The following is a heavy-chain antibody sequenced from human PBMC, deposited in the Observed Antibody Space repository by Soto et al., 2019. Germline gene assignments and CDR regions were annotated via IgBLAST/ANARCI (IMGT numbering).Heavy chain of an antibody. V-gene: IGHV3-48*02. Sequence: GGSLRLSCAASGFTFSSYSMNWVRQAPGKGLEWVSYISSSSSTIYYADSVKGRFTISRDNAKNSLYLQMNSLRDEDTAVYYCARRYRVRGWDYYGMDVWGQGTTVTVSS. CDR2: ISSSSSTI. CDR1: GFTFSSYS. CDR3: ARRYRVRGWDYYGMDV. J-gene: IGHJ6*02. D-gene: IGHD1-26*01.